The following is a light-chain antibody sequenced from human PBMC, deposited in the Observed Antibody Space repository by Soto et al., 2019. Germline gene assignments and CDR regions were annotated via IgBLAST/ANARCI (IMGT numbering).Light chain of an antibody. J-gene: IGKJ2*01. CDR1: QSISSW. CDR2: KAS. Sequence: DIQMTQSPSTLSASVGDRVTITCRASQSISSWLAWYQQKPGKAPKLLIYKASSLESGVPSRFSGSGSGTEFTLTISSLQPDDFATYYCEQYNSYPYTFGQGTKLEIK. V-gene: IGKV1-5*03. CDR3: EQYNSYPYT.